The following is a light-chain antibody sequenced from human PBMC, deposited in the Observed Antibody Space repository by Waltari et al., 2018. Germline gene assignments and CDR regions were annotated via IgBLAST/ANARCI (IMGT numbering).Light chain of an antibody. Sequence: SYELTQPPSVSVSPAQTASITCSGDTLGDKYACWYQQKPGQSPVLVISQDRKRPSGIPERFSGSNSGNTATLTISGTQAMDEADYYCQAWDSSTVVFGGGTKLTVL. CDR1: TLGDKY. V-gene: IGLV3-1*01. CDR2: QDR. J-gene: IGLJ2*01. CDR3: QAWDSSTVV.